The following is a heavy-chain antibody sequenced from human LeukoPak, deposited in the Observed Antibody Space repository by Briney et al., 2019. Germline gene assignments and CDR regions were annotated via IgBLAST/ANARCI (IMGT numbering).Heavy chain of an antibody. D-gene: IGHD5-12*01. V-gene: IGHV1-2*02. CDR1: GYTFTGYY. J-gene: IGHJ6*03. CDR3: ARDMGYPYYYYYYMDV. Sequence: ASVKVSCKASGYTFTGYYMHWVRQAPGQGLEWMGWINPNSGGTNYAQKFHGRVTMTRDTSISTAYMELSRLRSDDTAVYYCARDMGYPYYYYYYMDVWGKGTTVTVSS. CDR2: INPNSGGT.